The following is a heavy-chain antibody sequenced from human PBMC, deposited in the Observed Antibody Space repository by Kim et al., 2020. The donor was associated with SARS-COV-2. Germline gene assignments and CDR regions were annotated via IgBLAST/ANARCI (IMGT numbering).Heavy chain of an antibody. CDR1: GYTFTSYA. V-gene: IGHV7-4-1*02. D-gene: IGHD3-3*01. CDR2: INPNTGNT. J-gene: IGHJ4*01. Sequence: ASVKVSCKASGYTFTSYAMNWVRQAPGQGLEWMGWINPNTGNTKYAHGFQGRFIFSLDTSVSTAYLEMSSLKAEDTAVYYCARAVTFYDFWMGVRLSDY. CDR3: ARAVTFYDFWMGVRLSDY.